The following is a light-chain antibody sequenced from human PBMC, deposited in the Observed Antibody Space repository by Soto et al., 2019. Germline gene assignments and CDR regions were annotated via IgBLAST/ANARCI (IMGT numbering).Light chain of an antibody. CDR1: SSDVGAYRY. J-gene: IGLJ3*02. Sequence: QSVLTQPASVSGSPGQSITISCTGSSSDVGAYRYVSWFQQHPGRAPKLIIYEVSNRPSGVSDRFSGSKSGNTASLTISVLKAEDEADYHCSSYTTTTAWVFGGGTKLTVL. CDR2: EVS. V-gene: IGLV2-14*01. CDR3: SSYTTTTAWV.